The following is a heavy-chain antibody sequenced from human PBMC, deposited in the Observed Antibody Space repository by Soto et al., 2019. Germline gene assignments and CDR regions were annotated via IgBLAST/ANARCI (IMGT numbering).Heavy chain of an antibody. CDR3: ARQLSHICDF. V-gene: IGHV5-51*01. CDR1: GYKFGSAW. D-gene: IGHD3-3*02. J-gene: IGHJ4*02. Sequence: GESLKISCKGVGYKFGSAWIGWVRQMPGKGLEWIGIIKPGTPDIRYSPSLRGHVTISADEGLSTAYLQWSSLKASDTAMYYCARQLSHICDFWGQGTLVTVSS. CDR2: IKPGTPDI.